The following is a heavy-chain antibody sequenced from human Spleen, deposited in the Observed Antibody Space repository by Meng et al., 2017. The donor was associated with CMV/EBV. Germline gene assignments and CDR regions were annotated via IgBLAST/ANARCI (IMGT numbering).Heavy chain of an antibody. CDR3: ARDGGTGGDATVTSYYGMDV. D-gene: IGHD1-1*01. V-gene: IGHV3-21*01. J-gene: IGHJ6*02. CDR2: ISSSSSYI. Sequence: GESLKISCAASGFTFSSYSMNWVRQAPGKGLEWVSSISSSSSYIYYADSVKGRFTISRDNAKNSLYLQMNSLRAEDTAVYYCARDGGTGGDATVTSYYGMDVWGQGTTVTVSS. CDR1: GFTFSSYS.